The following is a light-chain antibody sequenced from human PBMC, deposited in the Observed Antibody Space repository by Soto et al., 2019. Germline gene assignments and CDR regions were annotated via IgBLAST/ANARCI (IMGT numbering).Light chain of an antibody. CDR1: QSIRSN. J-gene: IGKJ5*01. CDR3: QQYNNWPPIT. V-gene: IGKV3-15*01. CDR2: RAS. Sequence: EIVMTQSPATLSVSPGERATLSCRASQSIRSNLALAWYQQKPGQTPRLLIYRASTRATGIPARFSGSGSGTEFTLTISSLQSEDFAVYYCQQYNNWPPITFGQGTRLEIK.